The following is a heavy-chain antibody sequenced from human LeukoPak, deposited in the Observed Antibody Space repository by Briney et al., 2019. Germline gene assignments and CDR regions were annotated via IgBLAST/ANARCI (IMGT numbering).Heavy chain of an antibody. J-gene: IGHJ3*02. CDR2: IYYSGST. CDR3: ARHGWIVGAHGAFDI. D-gene: IGHD1-26*01. CDR1: GGSISSSSYY. V-gene: IGHV4-39*01. Sequence: PSETLSLTCTVSGGSISSSSYYWGWIRQPPGKGLEWIGSIYYSGSTYYNPSLKSRVTISVDTSKNQFSLKLSSVTAADTAVYYCARHGWIVGAHGAFDIWGQGTMVTVSS.